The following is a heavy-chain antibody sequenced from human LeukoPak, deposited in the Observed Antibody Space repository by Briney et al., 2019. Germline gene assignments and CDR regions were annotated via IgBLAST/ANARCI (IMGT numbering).Heavy chain of an antibody. CDR1: GFTFSRYW. D-gene: IGHD6-13*01. J-gene: IGHJ4*02. V-gene: IGHV3-7*01. CDR3: ARVHLIAAAGTFDY. CDR2: IKQDGSER. Sequence: PGGSLRLSCAASGFTFSRYWMSWVRQAPGKGLEWVASIKQDGSERYFVDSVKGRFTISRDNAKSSLYLQMNSLRAEDTAVYYCARVHLIAAAGTFDYWGQGTLVTVSS.